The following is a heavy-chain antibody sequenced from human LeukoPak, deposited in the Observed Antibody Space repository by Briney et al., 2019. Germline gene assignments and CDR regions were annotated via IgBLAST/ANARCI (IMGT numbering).Heavy chain of an antibody. V-gene: IGHV3-23*01. CDR1: GFTFSGYA. J-gene: IGHJ4*02. Sequence: PGGSLRLSCAASGFTFSGYAMSWVRQAPGKGLEWVSSISGSGDSTYYANSAKGRFTISRDNSKNTVYLQMNSLRAEDTAVYYCAKDYDFWTIWGQGTLVTVSS. CDR2: ISGSGDST. CDR3: AKDYDFWTI. D-gene: IGHD3-3*01.